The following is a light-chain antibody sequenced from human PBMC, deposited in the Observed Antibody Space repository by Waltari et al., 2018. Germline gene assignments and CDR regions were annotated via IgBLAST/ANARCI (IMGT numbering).Light chain of an antibody. CDR3: QQYNNWPPWT. CDR1: QSVRNN. CDR2: GAS. V-gene: IGKV3-15*01. J-gene: IGKJ1*01. Sequence: EIVMTQSPATLSVSPGERATLSCRASQSVRNNLVWYQQKPGQAPRLLLYGASNRVTGIPARFSGSGSGTEFTLTISSLQSEEFAVYYCQQYNNWPPWTFGQGTKVEIK.